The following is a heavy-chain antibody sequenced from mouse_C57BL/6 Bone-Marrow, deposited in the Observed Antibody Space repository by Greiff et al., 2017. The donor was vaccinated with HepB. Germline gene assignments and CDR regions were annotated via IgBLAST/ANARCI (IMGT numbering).Heavy chain of an antibody. J-gene: IGHJ1*03. Sequence: EVQVVESGEGLVKPGGSLKLSCAASGFTFSSYAMSWVRQTPEKRLEWVAYISSGGDYIYYADTVKGRFTISRDNARNTLYLQMSSLKSEDTAMYYCTRDLDGYYVEWYFDVWGTGTTVTVSS. D-gene: IGHD2-3*01. CDR1: GFTFSSYA. CDR3: TRDLDGYYVEWYFDV. CDR2: ISSGGDYI. V-gene: IGHV5-9-1*02.